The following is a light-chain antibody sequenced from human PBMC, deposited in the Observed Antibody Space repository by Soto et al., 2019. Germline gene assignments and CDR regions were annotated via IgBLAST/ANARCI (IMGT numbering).Light chain of an antibody. CDR2: WAS. J-gene: IGKJ1*01. CDR3: QQYYSIPWT. Sequence: DIVMTQSPDSLAVSLGERATINCKSSQSVLHSSNNKNYLAWYQQKPGQPPNLLIYWASARESGVPDRFSGSGSGTDFTLTISSLQAEDVAVYYCQQYYSIPWTFGQGTKVEIK. V-gene: IGKV4-1*01. CDR1: QSVLHSSNNKNY.